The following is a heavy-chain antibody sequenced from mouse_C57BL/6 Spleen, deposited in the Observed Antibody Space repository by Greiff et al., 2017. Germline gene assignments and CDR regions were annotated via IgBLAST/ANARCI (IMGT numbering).Heavy chain of an antibody. CDR1: GYTFTSYW. CDR2: IHPNSGST. D-gene: IGHD1-1*01. CDR3: AREITTVVAPYYFDY. J-gene: IGHJ2*01. V-gene: IGHV1-64*01. Sequence: QVQLQQPGAELVKPGASVKLSCKASGYTFTSYWMHWVKQRPGQGLEWIGMIHPNSGSTNYNEKFKSKATLTVDKSSSTAYMQLSSLTSEDSAVYDSAREITTVVAPYYFDYWGQGTTLTVSS.